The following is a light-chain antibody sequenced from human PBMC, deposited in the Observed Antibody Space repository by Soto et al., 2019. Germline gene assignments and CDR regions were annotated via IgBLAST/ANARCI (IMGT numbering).Light chain of an antibody. CDR1: RSDVGGYNY. J-gene: IGLJ1*01. CDR2: DVS. Sequence: QSALTQPASVSGSPGQSIPISCTGTRSDVGGYNYVSWYQQHPGKAPKLMIYDVSNRPSGVSNRFSGSKSGNTASLTISGLQAEDEADYYCSSYTSSSTLLYVFGTGTKLTVL. V-gene: IGLV2-14*01. CDR3: SSYTSSSTLLYV.